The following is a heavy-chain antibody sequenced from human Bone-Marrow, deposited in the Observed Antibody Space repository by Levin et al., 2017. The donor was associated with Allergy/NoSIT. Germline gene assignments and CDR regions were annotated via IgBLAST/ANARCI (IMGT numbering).Heavy chain of an antibody. V-gene: IGHV3-7*01. CDR3: ARDSY. CDR2: IKQDGSET. CDR1: GFIFSDYR. J-gene: IGHJ4*02. Sequence: PSGGSLRLSCAASGFIFSDYRMNWVRQAPGKGLEWVANIKQDGSETYYVDSVEGRFTISRDNAKNSLYLEMNSLRAADTAVYYCARDSYGGPGTLVTVSS.